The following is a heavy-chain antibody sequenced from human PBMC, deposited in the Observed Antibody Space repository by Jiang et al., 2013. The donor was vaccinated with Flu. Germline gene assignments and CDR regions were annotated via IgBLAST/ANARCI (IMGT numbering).Heavy chain of an antibody. Sequence: PGLVKPSETLSLTCTVSGGSIRSSSSYWGWIRQPPGKGLEWIGNIYYSGSTYYNPSLKSRVTISVDTSKNQFSLKLSSVTAADTAVYYCARGSDTVTADYWGQGTLVTVSS. CDR3: ARGSDTVTADY. V-gene: IGHV4-39*07. J-gene: IGHJ4*02. D-gene: IGHD4-17*01. CDR2: IYYSGST. CDR1: GGSIRSSSSY.